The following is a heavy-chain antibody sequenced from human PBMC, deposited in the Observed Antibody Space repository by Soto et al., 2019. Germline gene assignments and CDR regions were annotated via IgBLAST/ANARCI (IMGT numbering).Heavy chain of an antibody. CDR3: ARIVIATATQFDH. CDR1: GDSIRSSSLW. D-gene: IGHD2-21*01. V-gene: IGHV4-39*01. CDR2: VYYRGAT. J-gene: IGHJ4*02. Sequence: SETLSLTCTVSGDSIRSSSLWWGWIRQPPGKGLEWIGNVYYRGATYYNPSLKSRVTISVDTSKQQFSLKLNSVTAADTAVYYCARIVIATATQFDHWGQGALVTVSS.